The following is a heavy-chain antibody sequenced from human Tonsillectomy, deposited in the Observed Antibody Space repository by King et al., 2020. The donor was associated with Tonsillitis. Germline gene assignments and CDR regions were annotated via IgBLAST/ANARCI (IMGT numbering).Heavy chain of an antibody. CDR2: IKQDGSEK. CDR1: GFTFSSYG. CDR3: ARIVYWLVGDWGCYFDL. D-gene: IGHD6-19*01. Sequence: VQLVESGGGLVQPGGSLKLSCAASGFTFSSYGMSWVRQAPGKGLEWVANIKQDGSEKYYVDSVKGRFTISTDNAKNSLYLQMNSLRADDTAVYYCARIVYWLVGDWGCYFDLWGRGTLVTVSS. V-gene: IGHV3-7*01. J-gene: IGHJ2*01.